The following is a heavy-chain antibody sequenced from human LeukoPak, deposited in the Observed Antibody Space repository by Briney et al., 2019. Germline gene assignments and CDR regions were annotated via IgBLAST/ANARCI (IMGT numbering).Heavy chain of an antibody. V-gene: IGHV4-59*01. CDR3: ARARDYGDYVTYYYYYGMDV. Sequence: SETLSLTCTVSGGSISSYYWSWIRQPPGKGLEWIGYIYYSGSTNYNPSLKSRVTISVDTSKNQFSLKLSSVTVADTAVYYCARARDYGDYVTYYYYYGMDVWGQGTTVTVSS. D-gene: IGHD4-17*01. CDR2: IYYSGST. J-gene: IGHJ6*02. CDR1: GGSISSYY.